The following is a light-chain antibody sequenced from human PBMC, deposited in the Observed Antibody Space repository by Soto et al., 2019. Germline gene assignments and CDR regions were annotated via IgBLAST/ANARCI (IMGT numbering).Light chain of an antibody. CDR1: QSVSSN. Sequence: EIVMTQSPATLSVSPGERATFSCRASQSVSSNLAWYQQKPGQAPRLLIYGASTRATGIPARFSGSGSGTEFTLTISSLQSEDFAVYYCQQYNNWPRTFGQGTKVESK. CDR2: GAS. V-gene: IGKV3-15*01. J-gene: IGKJ1*01. CDR3: QQYNNWPRT.